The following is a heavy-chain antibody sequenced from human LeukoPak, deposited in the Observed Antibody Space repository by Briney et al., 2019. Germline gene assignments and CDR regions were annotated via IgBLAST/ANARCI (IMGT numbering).Heavy chain of an antibody. CDR2: IWYDGSKT. V-gene: IGHV3-33*01. CDR1: GFTFSSYG. Sequence: GGSLRLSCAASGFTFSSYGMHWVRQAPGKGLEWDAVIWYDGSKTYYVDSVKGRFTISRDNSKNMLYLKMNSLRAEDTAVYYCARDPRGIAVAGTLDYWGQGTLVTVSS. J-gene: IGHJ4*02. D-gene: IGHD6-13*01. CDR3: ARDPRGIAVAGTLDY.